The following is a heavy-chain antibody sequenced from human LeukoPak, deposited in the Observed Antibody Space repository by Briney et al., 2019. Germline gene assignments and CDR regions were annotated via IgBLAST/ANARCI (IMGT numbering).Heavy chain of an antibody. V-gene: IGHV4-39*07. J-gene: IGHJ3*02. CDR1: GGSISSSSYY. Sequence: PSETLSLTCTVSGGSISSSSYYWGWIRQPPGKGLEWIGSIYYSGSTYYNPSLKSRVTISVDTSKNQFSLKLSSVTAADTAVYYCARVLVAYYDILTLRGAFDIWGQGTMVTVSS. CDR3: ARVLVAYYDILTLRGAFDI. CDR2: IYYSGST. D-gene: IGHD3-9*01.